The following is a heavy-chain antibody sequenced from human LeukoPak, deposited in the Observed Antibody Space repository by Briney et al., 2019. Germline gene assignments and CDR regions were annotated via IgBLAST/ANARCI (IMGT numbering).Heavy chain of an antibody. CDR2: INAGNGNT. J-gene: IGHJ6*02. CDR3: AREEDAAGGYGMDV. D-gene: IGHD6-13*01. V-gene: IGHV1-3*01. Sequence: ASVKVSCKASGYTFTSYAMHWVRQAPGQRLEWMGWINAGNGNTKYSQKFQGRVTMTRDTSTSTVYMELSSLRSEDTAVYYCAREEDAAGGYGMDVWGQGTTVTVSS. CDR1: GYTFTSYA.